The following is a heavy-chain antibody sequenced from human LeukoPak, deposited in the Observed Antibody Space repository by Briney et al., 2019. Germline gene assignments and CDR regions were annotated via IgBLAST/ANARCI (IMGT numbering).Heavy chain of an antibody. Sequence: GGSLRLSCAASGFTFSSYSMNWVRQAPGKGLEWVSSISSSSSYIYYADSVKGRFTISRDNAKNSLYLQMNSLRAEDTAVYYCARDDGSGWFYFDYWAREPWSPSPQ. CDR1: GFTFSSYS. D-gene: IGHD6-19*01. J-gene: IGHJ4*02. CDR2: ISSSSSYI. CDR3: ARDDGSGWFYFDY. V-gene: IGHV3-21*01.